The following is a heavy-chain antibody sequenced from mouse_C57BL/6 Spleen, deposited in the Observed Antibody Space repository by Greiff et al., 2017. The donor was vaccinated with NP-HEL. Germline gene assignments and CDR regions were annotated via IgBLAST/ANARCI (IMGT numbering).Heavy chain of an antibody. CDR2: IDPSDSYT. V-gene: IGHV1-59*01. CDR3: ARWYDVYYAGYFEV. J-gene: IGHJ1*03. D-gene: IGHD2-3*01. Sequence: QVQLQQPGAELVRPGTSVKLSCKASGYTFTSYWMHWVKQRPGQGLEWIGVIDPSDSYTNYNQKFKGKATLTVDTSSSTAYMQLSSLTSEDSAVYYCARWYDVYYAGYFEVWGTGATVTAS. CDR1: GYTFTSYW.